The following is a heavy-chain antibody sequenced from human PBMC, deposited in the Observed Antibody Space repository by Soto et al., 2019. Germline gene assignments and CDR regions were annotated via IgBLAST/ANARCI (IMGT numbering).Heavy chain of an antibody. CDR1: GGSFSGYY. D-gene: IGHD5-18*01. V-gene: IGHV4-34*01. J-gene: IGHJ4*02. CDR2: INHSGST. CDR3: ARASGALQLWLRGYFDY. Sequence: SETLSLTCAVYGGSFSGYYWSWIRQPPGKGLEWIGEINHSGSTNYNPSLKSRVTISVDTSKNQFSLKLSSVTAADTAVYYCARASGALQLWLRGYFDYWGQGTLVTVSS.